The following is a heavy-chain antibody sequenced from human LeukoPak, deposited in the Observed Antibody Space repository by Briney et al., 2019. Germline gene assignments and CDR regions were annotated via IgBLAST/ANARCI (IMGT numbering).Heavy chain of an antibody. CDR1: GFTFDDYG. Sequence: GGSLRLSCAASGFTFDDYGMSWVPQAPGKGLEWVSGIKWNGGSTGYADSVKGRFTISRDNAKNSLYLAMNSLRAEDTALYYCARVSSGWYPDYWGKGTLVTVSS. J-gene: IGHJ4*02. CDR3: ARVSSGWYPDY. V-gene: IGHV3-20*04. D-gene: IGHD6-19*01. CDR2: IKWNGGST.